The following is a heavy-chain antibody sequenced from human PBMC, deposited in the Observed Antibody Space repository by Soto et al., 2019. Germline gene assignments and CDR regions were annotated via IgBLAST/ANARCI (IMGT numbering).Heavy chain of an antibody. Sequence: EVQLVESGGGLVQPGGSLRLSCAASGFSFSSYWMHWLRQVPGKGLVWVSRINGDGDYTNYADSVKGRFTISRDNAMNTLYLQMNSLRAEDTAVYYCARERGGYSSDFWGQGTLVTVSS. D-gene: IGHD2-15*01. V-gene: IGHV3-74*01. CDR3: ARERGGYSSDF. CDR2: INGDGDYT. J-gene: IGHJ4*02. CDR1: GFSFSSYW.